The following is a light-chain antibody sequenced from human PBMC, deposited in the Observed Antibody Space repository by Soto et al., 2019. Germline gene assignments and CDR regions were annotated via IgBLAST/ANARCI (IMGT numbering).Light chain of an antibody. CDR3: QQYGSSLMYT. Sequence: EIVLTQSPGNLSLSPGERATLSCRASQSVSSSYLAWYQQKPGQAPRLLIYETSNRATGIPDRFSGSGSGADFTLTISRLEPEDFAVYYCQQYGSSLMYTFGQGTKLEIK. CDR1: QSVSSSY. V-gene: IGKV3-20*01. J-gene: IGKJ2*01. CDR2: ETS.